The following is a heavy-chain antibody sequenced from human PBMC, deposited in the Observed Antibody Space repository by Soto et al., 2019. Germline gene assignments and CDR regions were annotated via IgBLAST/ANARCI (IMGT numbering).Heavy chain of an antibody. V-gene: IGHV3-74*01. CDR1: GFTFSSYW. J-gene: IGHJ4*01. D-gene: IGHD3-22*01. CDR3: ARPRYDNIGTPFDY. CDR2: INSAGSSI. Sequence: EVQLLESGGGLVQPGGSLRLSCAASGFTFSSYWMHWVRQAPGKGLVWGSRINSAGSSISYADSVKGRLIISRDNAKNTLHLQMYSLRVEDTAVYYCARPRYDNIGTPFDYWGHGALGTVSS.